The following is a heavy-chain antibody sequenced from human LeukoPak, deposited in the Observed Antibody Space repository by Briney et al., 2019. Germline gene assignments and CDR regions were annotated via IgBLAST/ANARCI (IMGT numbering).Heavy chain of an antibody. J-gene: IGHJ4*02. CDR2: IYYSGST. V-gene: IGHV4-31*03. D-gene: IGHD3-22*01. Sequence: SQTLSLTCTVSGGSISSGGYYWSWIRQHPGKGLEWIGYIYYSGSTYYNPSLKSRVTISIDTSKNQFSLKLSSVTAADTAVYYCARSPVRHYYDSCGLDYWGQGTLVTVSS. CDR1: GGSISSGGYY. CDR3: ARSPVRHYYDSCGLDY.